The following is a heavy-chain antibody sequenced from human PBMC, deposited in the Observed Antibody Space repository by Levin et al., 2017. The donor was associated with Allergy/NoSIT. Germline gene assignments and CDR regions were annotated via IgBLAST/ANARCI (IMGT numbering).Heavy chain of an antibody. CDR2: ISYDGSNK. CDR3: ARDRSLGDLPYYYYGMDV. J-gene: IGHJ6*02. V-gene: IGHV3-30-3*01. CDR1: GFTFSSYA. Sequence: PGGSLRLSCAASGFTFSSYAMHWVRQAPGKGLDWVAVISYDGSNKYYADSVKGRFTISRDNSKNTLYLQMNSLRAEDTAVYYCARDRSLGDLPYYYYGMDVWGQGTTVTVSS. D-gene: IGHD3-10*01.